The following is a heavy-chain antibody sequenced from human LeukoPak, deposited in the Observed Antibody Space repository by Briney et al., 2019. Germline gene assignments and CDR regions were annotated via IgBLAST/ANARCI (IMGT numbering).Heavy chain of an antibody. Sequence: SGTLSHTCAVSGGSFSGYYWSWIRQPPGKGLEWIGEIIHIGSTNYNPSLKSRVTISVDTSKNQFSLKLSSVTAADTAVYYCARVQSNKIIAANEFDYWGQGTLVTVSS. V-gene: IGHV4-34*12. CDR1: GGSFSGYY. J-gene: IGHJ4*02. D-gene: IGHD6-13*01. CDR2: IIHIGST. CDR3: ARVQSNKIIAANEFDY.